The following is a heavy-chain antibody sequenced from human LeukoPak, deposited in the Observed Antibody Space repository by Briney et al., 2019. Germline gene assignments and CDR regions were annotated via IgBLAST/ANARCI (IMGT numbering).Heavy chain of an antibody. V-gene: IGHV3-48*03. Sequence: PGGSLRLSCAASGFTFSSYEMNWVRQAPGKGLEWVSYISSSGGTIYYADSVKGRFTISRDNSKNLLYLQMNSLRAEDTAVYYCARDLPLTSGSTAPFDYWGQGTLVTVSS. J-gene: IGHJ4*02. CDR3: ARDLPLTSGSTAPFDY. CDR2: ISSSGGTI. D-gene: IGHD3-10*01. CDR1: GFTFSSYE.